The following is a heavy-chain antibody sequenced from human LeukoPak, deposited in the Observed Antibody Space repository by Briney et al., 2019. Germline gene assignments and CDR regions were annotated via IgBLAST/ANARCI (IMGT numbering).Heavy chain of an antibody. CDR2: ISGSGGST. D-gene: IGHD3-9*01. V-gene: IGHV3-23*01. CDR3: ASPHHDILTGPLMDV. J-gene: IGHJ6*04. Sequence: GGSLRLSCAASRFTFSNFAMSWVRQAPGKGLEWVSAISGSGGSTYYADSVKGRFTISRDNSKNTLYLQMNSLRAEDTAVYYCASPHHDILTGPLMDVWGKGTTVTVSS. CDR1: RFTFSNFA.